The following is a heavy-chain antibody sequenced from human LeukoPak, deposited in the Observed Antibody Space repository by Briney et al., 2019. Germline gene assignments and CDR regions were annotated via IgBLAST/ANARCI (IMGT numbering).Heavy chain of an antibody. CDR3: ARDYMVVAATGLIDY. V-gene: IGHV3-33*01. CDR2: IWYDGSNK. J-gene: IGHJ4*02. D-gene: IGHD2-15*01. Sequence: PGGSLRLSCAASGFTFSSYGMHWVRQAPGKGLEWVAVIWYDGSNKYYADSVKGRFTISRDNSKNTLYLQMNSLRAEDTAVYYCARDYMVVAATGLIDYWGQGTLVTVSS. CDR1: GFTFSSYG.